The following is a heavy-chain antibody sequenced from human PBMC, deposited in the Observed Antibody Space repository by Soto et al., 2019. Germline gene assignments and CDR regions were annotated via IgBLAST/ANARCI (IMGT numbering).Heavy chain of an antibody. CDR1: GGSISSSSYY. Sequence: QLQLQESGPGLVKPSETLSLTCTVSGGSISSSSYYWGWIRQPPGKGLEWIGRFYYSGSAYYNPSLKNRVTISVDTSKNQFSRKRSSVTAADTAVYYCASDYGSGSYYYYYYGMDVWGQGTTVTVSS. J-gene: IGHJ6*02. CDR3: ASDYGSGSYYYYYYGMDV. CDR2: FYYSGSA. V-gene: IGHV4-39*01. D-gene: IGHD3-10*01.